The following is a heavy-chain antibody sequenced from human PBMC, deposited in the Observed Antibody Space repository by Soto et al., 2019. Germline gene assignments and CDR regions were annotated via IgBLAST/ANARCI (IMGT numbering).Heavy chain of an antibody. CDR3: ASLAAARTMWGYYYYGMDG. D-gene: IGHD6-13*01. CDR1: GGSISSSNW. V-gene: IGHV4-4*02. CDR2: IYHSGST. J-gene: IGHJ6*02. Sequence: SETLSLTCAVSGGSISSSNWWSWVRQPPGKGLEGIGAIYHSGSTKYNPSLKSRVTKSVDKSKNQFPLKLSSVTAADTAVYYCASLAAARTMWGYYYYGMDGWGQGTTVTVSS.